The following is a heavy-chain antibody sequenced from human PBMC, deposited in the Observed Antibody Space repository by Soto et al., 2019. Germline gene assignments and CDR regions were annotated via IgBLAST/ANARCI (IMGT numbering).Heavy chain of an antibody. CDR2: INTGNGDT. CDR3: ARPYSNSWSTYFDY. Sequence: ASVKVSCKTSGYSFTTYFMHWVRQAPGQRLEWMGWINTGNGDTKYSQQFQGRVTIARDTSASTTYMELSSLRSEDTAVYYCARPYSNSWSTYFDYWGQGTLVTVSS. J-gene: IGHJ4*02. CDR1: GYSFTTYF. D-gene: IGHD6-13*01. V-gene: IGHV1-3*04.